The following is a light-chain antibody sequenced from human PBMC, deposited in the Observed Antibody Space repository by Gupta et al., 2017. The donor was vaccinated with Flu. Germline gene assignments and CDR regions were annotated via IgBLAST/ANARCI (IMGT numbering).Light chain of an antibody. CDR1: QSVLYTSNNKNY. Sequence: DIVMTQSPDSLAVSLGERATINCKSGQSVLYTSNNKNYLAWYQHKPGQPPKLLIYWASTRESGVPDRFSGSGSGTDFTLTISSLQDEDVAVYYCQQEDSAPYTFGGGTKVEIK. CDR3: QQEDSAPYT. CDR2: WAS. J-gene: IGKJ4*01. V-gene: IGKV4-1*01.